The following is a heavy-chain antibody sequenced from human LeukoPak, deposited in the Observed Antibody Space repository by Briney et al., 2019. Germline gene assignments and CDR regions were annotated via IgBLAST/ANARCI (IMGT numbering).Heavy chain of an antibody. Sequence: ASVKVSCKASGYTFTNYYMHWVRQAPGQGLEWMGIINPSGGSTSYAQKFQGRVTMTRDTSTSTVYMELSSLRSEDTAVYYCARESTDYGDYREYYFDYWGQGTLVTVSS. CDR3: ARESTDYGDYREYYFDY. J-gene: IGHJ4*02. D-gene: IGHD4-17*01. CDR2: INPSGGST. V-gene: IGHV1-46*01. CDR1: GYTFTNYY.